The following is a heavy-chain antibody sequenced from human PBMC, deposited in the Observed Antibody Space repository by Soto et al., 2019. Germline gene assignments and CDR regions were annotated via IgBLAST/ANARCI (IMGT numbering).Heavy chain of an antibody. CDR2: ISTSGSTI. CDR3: ARDRVLVVPAAKKGRGSYYYGMDV. CDR1: GFTFSSYS. Sequence: EVQLVESGGGLVQPGGSLRLSCAASGFTFSSYSLNWVRQAPGKGLEWVSYISTSGSTINYADSVRGRFTISRDNARNSLHLQMNSLRDEDTAVYYGARDRVLVVPAAKKGRGSYYYGMDVWGQGATVTVS. V-gene: IGHV3-48*02. J-gene: IGHJ6*02. D-gene: IGHD2-2*01.